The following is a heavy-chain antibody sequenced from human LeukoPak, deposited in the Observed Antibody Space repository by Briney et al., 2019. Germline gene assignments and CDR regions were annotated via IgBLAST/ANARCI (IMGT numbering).Heavy chain of an antibody. CDR3: ARDAHYDFWSGYYTGNMDV. J-gene: IGHJ6*03. V-gene: IGHV4-38-2*02. Sequence: SETLSLTCALSGYSITSGYYWGWIRQPPGKGLEWIGSIYHSGSTYYNPSLKSRVTISVDTSKNQFSLKLSSVTAADTAVYYCARDAHYDFWSGYYTGNMDVWGKGTTVTVSS. CDR2: IYHSGST. CDR1: GYSITSGYY. D-gene: IGHD3-3*01.